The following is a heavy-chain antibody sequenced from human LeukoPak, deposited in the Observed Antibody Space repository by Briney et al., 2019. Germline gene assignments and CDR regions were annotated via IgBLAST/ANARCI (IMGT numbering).Heavy chain of an antibody. J-gene: IGHJ4*02. CDR2: IYYSGST. Sequence: SETLSLTCTVSGGSISSSSYYWGWIRQPPGKGLEWIGSIYYSGSTYYNPSLKSRVTISVDTSKNQFTLKLSSVTAADTAVYYCASVMLGIVGATIGYFDYWGQGTLVTVSS. CDR1: GGSISSSSYY. V-gene: IGHV4-39*01. D-gene: IGHD1-26*01. CDR3: ASVMLGIVGATIGYFDY.